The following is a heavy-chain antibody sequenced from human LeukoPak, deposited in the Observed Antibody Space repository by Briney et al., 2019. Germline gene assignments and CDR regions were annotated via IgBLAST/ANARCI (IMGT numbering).Heavy chain of an antibody. CDR1: GFTFSSYA. CDR2: ISYDGSNK. V-gene: IGHV3-30*04. Sequence: GGSLRLSCAASGFTFSSYAMHWVRQAPGKGLEWVAVISYDGSNKYYADSVKGRFTISRDNSKNTLYLQMNSLRAEDTAVYYCVKGHYYYMHVWGKGTTVTISS. J-gene: IGHJ6*03. CDR3: VKGHYYYMHV.